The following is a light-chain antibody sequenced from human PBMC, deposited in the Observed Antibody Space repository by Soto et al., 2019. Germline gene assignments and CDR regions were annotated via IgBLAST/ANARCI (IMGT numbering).Light chain of an antibody. CDR3: QQLNSYPLT. Sequence: DIPLTQSPSFLSASVGDRVTITGRASQGISSYLAWHQQKPGKAPKLLIYAASTLQSGVPSRFSGSGSGTEFTLTISSLQPEDFATYYGQQLNSYPLTFGGGTMVEIK. CDR2: AAS. J-gene: IGKJ4*01. CDR1: QGISSY. V-gene: IGKV1-9*01.